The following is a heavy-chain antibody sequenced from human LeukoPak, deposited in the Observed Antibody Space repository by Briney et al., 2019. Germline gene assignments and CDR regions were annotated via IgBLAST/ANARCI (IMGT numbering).Heavy chain of an antibody. CDR1: GFTFSTYC. V-gene: IGHV3-30*02. D-gene: IGHD6-13*01. CDR2: VRYDGSNE. Sequence: GGSLRLSCAASGFTFSTYCMHWVGQAPGKGLEWVTFVRYDGSNEHYADSVKGRFTISRDNSKNTLYLEMNSLTPEDMAVYHCAKDRGAYSSTWLYHAFDIWGQGTRVTVSS. CDR3: AKDRGAYSSTWLYHAFDI. J-gene: IGHJ3*02.